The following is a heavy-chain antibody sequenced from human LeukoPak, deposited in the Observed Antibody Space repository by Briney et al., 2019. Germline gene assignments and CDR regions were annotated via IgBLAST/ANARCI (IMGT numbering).Heavy chain of an antibody. V-gene: IGHV3-23*01. CDR3: AKAVAAGKAGQLWSRY. D-gene: IGHD5-18*01. CDR1: GFTFSSYA. Sequence: GGSLRLSCAASGFTFSSYAMSWVRQAPGKGLEWVSAIRGSGGSTYYADSVKGRFTISRDNSKNTLYLQMNSLRAEDTAVYYCAKAVAAGKAGQLWSRYWGQGTLVTVSS. J-gene: IGHJ4*02. CDR2: IRGSGGST.